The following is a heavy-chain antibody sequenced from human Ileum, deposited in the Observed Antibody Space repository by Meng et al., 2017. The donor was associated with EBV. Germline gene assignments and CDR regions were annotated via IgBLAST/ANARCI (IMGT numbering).Heavy chain of an antibody. D-gene: IGHD1-26*01. Sequence: QAQLVQSGGEVQKPGXSGKVSCKASGYTFTNYGITWVRQAPGQGLEWMGWISAYNGNTNYAQTLQGRLTMTTDTSTSTAYMELRSLRSDDTAVYYCARVEVGITSGDYWGQGTLVTVSS. CDR3: ARVEVGITSGDY. J-gene: IGHJ4*02. CDR2: ISAYNGNT. V-gene: IGHV1-18*01. CDR1: GYTFTNYG.